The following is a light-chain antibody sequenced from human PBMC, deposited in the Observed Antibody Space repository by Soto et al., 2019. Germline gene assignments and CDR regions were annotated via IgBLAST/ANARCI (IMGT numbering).Light chain of an antibody. V-gene: IGLV1-44*01. CDR3: AAWDDSLNGPI. CDR1: SSNIGSNT. Sequence: QSVLTQPPSASGTPGQRVTISCSGSSSNIGSNTVNWYQQLPGTAPKLLIYSNNQRPSVVPDRFSGSKSGTSASLAISGLQYEDEDDYYCAAWDDSLNGPIFGGGTKLTVL. CDR2: SNN. J-gene: IGLJ2*01.